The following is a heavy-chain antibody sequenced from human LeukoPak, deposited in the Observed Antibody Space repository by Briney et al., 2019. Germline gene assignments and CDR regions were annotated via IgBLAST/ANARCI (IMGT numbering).Heavy chain of an antibody. CDR3: AEGGYYYDSSGSRGDAFDI. CDR2: IYYSGST. Sequence: PSETLSLTCTVSGGSISSSSYYWGWIRLPPGKGLEWIGSIYYSGSTYYNPSLKSRVTISVDTSKNQFSLKLSSVTAADTAVYYCAEGGYYYDSSGSRGDAFDIWGQGTMVTVSS. CDR1: GGSISSSSYY. D-gene: IGHD3-22*01. J-gene: IGHJ3*02. V-gene: IGHV4-39*01.